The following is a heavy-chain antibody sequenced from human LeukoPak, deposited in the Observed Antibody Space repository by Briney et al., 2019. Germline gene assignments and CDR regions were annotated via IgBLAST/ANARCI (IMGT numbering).Heavy chain of an antibody. CDR1: GFTVSTNH. D-gene: IGHD2-21*02. J-gene: IGHJ6*04. CDR2: IYNDANT. CDR3: ARDREVVTAKAQMDV. V-gene: IGHV3-53*01. Sequence: GGSLRLSCAVSGFTVSTNHMSWVRQAPGKGPEWVSVIYNDANTYYTDSVKGRFTISTDNSKNTVFLQMNSLRAEDTAVYYCARDREVVTAKAQMDVWGKGTTVTVSS.